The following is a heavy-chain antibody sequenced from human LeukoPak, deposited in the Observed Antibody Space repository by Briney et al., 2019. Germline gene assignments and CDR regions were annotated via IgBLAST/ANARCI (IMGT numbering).Heavy chain of an antibody. Sequence: SDTLSLTCTVSGASINSYYWSWIRQPPGKGLQWIAYLYYSVSNNFNPSLKSRLTISVDTSKNQFSLKLNSVTAADTAVYYCARSGSRPSGGAFDLWGQGTMVTVSS. J-gene: IGHJ3*01. D-gene: IGHD1-26*01. CDR3: ARSGSRPSGGAFDL. V-gene: IGHV4-59*08. CDR1: GASINSYY. CDR2: LYYSVSN.